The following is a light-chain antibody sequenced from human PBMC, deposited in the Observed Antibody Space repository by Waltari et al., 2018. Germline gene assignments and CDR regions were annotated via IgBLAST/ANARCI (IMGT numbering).Light chain of an antibody. J-gene: IGKJ2*01. CDR1: QDINNY. V-gene: IGKV1-16*02. Sequence: DIQMTHSPPSLPASVGDRITITCRASQDINNYLAWFRQKPGKAPKSLIYASSNLLSGVPSKFSGSGSGTEFTLTISSLQPEDFATYYCQQYNGYPYTFGQGTKLEI. CDR2: ASS. CDR3: QQYNGYPYT.